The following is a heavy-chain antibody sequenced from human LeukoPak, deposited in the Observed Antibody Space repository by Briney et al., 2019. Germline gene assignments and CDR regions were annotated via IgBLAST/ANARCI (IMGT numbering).Heavy chain of an antibody. CDR2: IYYSGST. Sequence: SETLSLTCTVSGGSISSYYWSWIRQPPGKGLEWIGYIYYSGSTNYNPSLKSRVTISVDTSKNQFSLKLSSVTAADTAVYYCARHPNYYYYGMDVWGQGITVTVSS. CDR3: ARHPNYYYYGMDV. CDR1: GGSISSYY. V-gene: IGHV4-59*01. J-gene: IGHJ6*02.